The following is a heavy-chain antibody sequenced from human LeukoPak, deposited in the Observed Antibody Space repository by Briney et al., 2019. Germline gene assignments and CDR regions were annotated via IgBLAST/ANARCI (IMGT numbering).Heavy chain of an antibody. Sequence: SETLSLTRTVSGDSMSSYSWSWIRQPPGKGLEWIGYIFNSGSTIYNPSLKSRVTISLDMSKKQFSLRLSSVTAADTAVYYCASDYGSGSYRFDYWGQGTLVTVSS. CDR1: GDSMSSYS. D-gene: IGHD3-10*01. CDR2: IFNSGST. J-gene: IGHJ4*02. CDR3: ASDYGSGSYRFDY. V-gene: IGHV4-59*01.